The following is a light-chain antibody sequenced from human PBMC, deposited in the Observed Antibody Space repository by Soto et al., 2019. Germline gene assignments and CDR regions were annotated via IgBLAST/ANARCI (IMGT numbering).Light chain of an antibody. V-gene: IGLV1-47*01. J-gene: IGLJ1*01. CDR3: AAWDDSLSGPV. CDR1: SSNIGSNY. CDR2: RSN. Sequence: QSVLTQPPSASGTPGQRVTISCSGRSSNIGSNYIYWFQQLPGTAPKLLMYRSNQRPSGVPDRFSGSKSGTSASLAISGLRSEDEADYYCAAWDDSLSGPVFGPGTKVTVL.